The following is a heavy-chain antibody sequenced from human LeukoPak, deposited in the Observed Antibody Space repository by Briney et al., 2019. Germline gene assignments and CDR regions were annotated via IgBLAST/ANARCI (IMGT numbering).Heavy chain of an antibody. J-gene: IGHJ4*02. CDR3: AREYWNF. D-gene: IGHD1-1*01. CDR1: GFTFSYYK. CDR2: ISRNSNYM. V-gene: IGHV3-21*01. Sequence: PGDSLTLSCVASGFTFSYYKMHWVRQAPGKGPEWVSSISRNSNYMSYADSVEGRFTISRDNARNSLSLQVNSLRAEDTALYFCAREYWNFWGRGTLVTVSS.